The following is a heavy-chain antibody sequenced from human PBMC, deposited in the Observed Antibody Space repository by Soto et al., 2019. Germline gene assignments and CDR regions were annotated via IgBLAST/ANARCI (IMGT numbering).Heavy chain of an antibody. V-gene: IGHV3-49*04. Sequence: GGSLRLSCAASGFTFGDYAMSWVRQAPGKGLEWVGFIRGKAYGGTTEYAASVQGRFTISRDDSKSIAYLQMNSLRTEDTAVYYCTRAHLGWETQPISADYSGQGTLVTVYS. CDR2: IRGKAYGGTT. CDR1: GFTFGDYA. CDR3: TRAHLGWETQPISADY. D-gene: IGHD1-26*01. J-gene: IGHJ4*02.